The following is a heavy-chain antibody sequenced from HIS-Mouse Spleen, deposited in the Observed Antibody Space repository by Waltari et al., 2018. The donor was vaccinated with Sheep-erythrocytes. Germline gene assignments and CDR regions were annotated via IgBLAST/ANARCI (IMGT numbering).Heavy chain of an antibody. D-gene: IGHD1-26*01. Sequence: EVQLVESGGGLVKPGGSLRLSCAASGFTFSSYSMNWVRQAPGKGVEWGSAISMSRSYIYYADSVKGRFTIARDNAKNSLYLQMNSLRAEDTAVYYCARDQGDSGSYYYYYGMDVWGQGTTVTVSS. CDR1: GFTFSSYS. CDR3: ARDQGDSGSYYYYYGMDV. CDR2: ISMSRSYI. J-gene: IGHJ6*02. V-gene: IGHV3-21*01.